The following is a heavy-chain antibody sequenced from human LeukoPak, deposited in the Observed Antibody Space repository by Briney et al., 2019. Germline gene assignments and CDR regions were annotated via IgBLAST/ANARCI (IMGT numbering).Heavy chain of an antibody. CDR3: ARRTSPVAGYESYYFDY. J-gene: IGHJ4*02. Sequence: GGSLRLSCAASGFTFSSYEMNWVRQAPGKGLEWVSYISSSGSTICYADSVKGRFTISRDNAKNSLYLQMNSLRAEDTAVYYCARRTSPVAGYESYYFDYWGQGTLVTVSS. CDR1: GFTFSSYE. CDR2: ISSSGSTI. D-gene: IGHD6-19*01. V-gene: IGHV3-48*03.